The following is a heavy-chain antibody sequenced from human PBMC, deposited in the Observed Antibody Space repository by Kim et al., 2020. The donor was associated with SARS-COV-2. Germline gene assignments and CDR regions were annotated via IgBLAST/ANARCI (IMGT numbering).Heavy chain of an antibody. J-gene: IGHJ5*02. Sequence: SLKSRVTISVDTSKNQFSLKLRSVTAADTAVYYCARAPRYSYGYSNWFDPWGQGTLVTVSS. V-gene: IGHV4-31*02. CDR3: ARAPRYSYGYSNWFDP. D-gene: IGHD5-18*01.